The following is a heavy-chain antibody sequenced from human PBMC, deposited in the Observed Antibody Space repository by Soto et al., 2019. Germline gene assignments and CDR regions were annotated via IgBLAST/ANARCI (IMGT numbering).Heavy chain of an antibody. V-gene: IGHV1-8*01. CDR2: VNPSSGNT. Sequence: EASVKVSCKASGYTFTTXDINWVRQASGQGLEWMGCVNPSSGNTVYAQKFHGRVTMTRDTSISTAYMELSSLKSDDTAIYYCARASMYIWNDHWGQGTLVTVSS. CDR3: ARASMYIWNDH. J-gene: IGHJ5*02. CDR1: GYTFTTXD. D-gene: IGHD1-20*01.